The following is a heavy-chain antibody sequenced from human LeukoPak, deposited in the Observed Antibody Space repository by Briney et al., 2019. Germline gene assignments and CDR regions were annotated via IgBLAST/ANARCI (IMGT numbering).Heavy chain of an antibody. Sequence: GGSLRLSCAASGFTVTTNDMTRVRQAPGKGLEWVSVLYSDGNTKYADSVQGRFTISRDNSKNTLYLEMNSLSPDDTAVYYCARGVEPLAANTLAYWGQGTLVTVSS. J-gene: IGHJ4*02. CDR1: GFTVTTND. CDR2: LYSDGNT. D-gene: IGHD1-14*01. CDR3: ARGVEPLAANTLAY. V-gene: IGHV3-53*01.